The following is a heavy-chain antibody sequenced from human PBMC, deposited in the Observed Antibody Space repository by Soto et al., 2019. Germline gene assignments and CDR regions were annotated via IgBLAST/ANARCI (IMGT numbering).Heavy chain of an antibody. CDR1: GGSISSYY. CDR3: ARGYGSGRGNNWFAP. CDR2: IYYSGST. J-gene: IGHJ5*02. D-gene: IGHD3-10*01. Sequence: PSETLSLTCTVSGGSISSYYWSWIRQPPGKGLEWIGYIYYSGSTNYNPSLKSRVTISVDTSKNQFSLKLSSVTAADTAVYYCARGYGSGRGNNWFAPWGQGTLVTVSS. V-gene: IGHV4-59*08.